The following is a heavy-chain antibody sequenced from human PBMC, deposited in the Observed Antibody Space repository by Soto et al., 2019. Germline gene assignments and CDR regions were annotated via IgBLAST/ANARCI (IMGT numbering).Heavy chain of an antibody. J-gene: IGHJ5*02. CDR3: ARYDAESGSNKIDP. CDR1: GGSVSSRSHF. V-gene: IGHV4-61*01. CDR2: IFYSGST. Sequence: QVQLQESGPGVVKPSETLSVPCTVSGGSVSSRSHFWSWIRQPPGGGLQWIGYIFYSGSTNYNPSLKSRATLSVDTSRNQFSLRLTSVTAADTAFYYCARYDAESGSNKIDPWGQGTLVTVSS. D-gene: IGHD5-12*01.